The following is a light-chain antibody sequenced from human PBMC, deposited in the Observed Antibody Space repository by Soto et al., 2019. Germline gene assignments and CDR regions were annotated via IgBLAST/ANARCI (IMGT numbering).Light chain of an antibody. V-gene: IGKV3-20*01. J-gene: IGKJ1*01. CDR1: QSVSSNY. Sequence: EIVLKQSPGTLSLSPGERATFSCRASQSVSSNYLAWYQQKPGQAPRLLIYGAFKRATGIPDRFSGSGSGTDFTLTISRLEPEDFAAYYCQQYGSSPPWTFGQGTKVDIK. CDR2: GAF. CDR3: QQYGSSPPWT.